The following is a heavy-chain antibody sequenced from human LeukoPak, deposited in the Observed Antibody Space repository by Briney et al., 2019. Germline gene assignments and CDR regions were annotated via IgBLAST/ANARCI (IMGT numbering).Heavy chain of an antibody. CDR3: ARDLARSGLYGMDV. CDR2: IDPDGGGT. D-gene: IGHD2-15*01. CDR1: GYTFIDYY. J-gene: IGHJ6*02. Sequence: ASVRVSCKASGYTFIDYYIYWVRQAPGQGLEWMGWIDPDGGGTNYAQKFRGRDTMTSDTSTNTADMELSRLTSDDTATYYCARDLARSGLYGMDVWGQGTTITVSS. V-gene: IGHV1-2*02.